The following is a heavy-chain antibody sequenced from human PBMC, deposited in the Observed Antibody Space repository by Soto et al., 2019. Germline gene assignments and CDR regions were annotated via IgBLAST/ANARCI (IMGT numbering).Heavy chain of an antibody. CDR2: ILGNGRNT. CDR3: AGRRCGAYYFDY. CDR1: GLTFSDHA. J-gene: IGHJ4*02. V-gene: IGHV3-23*01. D-gene: IGHD3-10*01. Sequence: EVQLLESGGGLVQPGGSLRLSCAVSGLTFSDHAMSWVRQAPGKGLEWVSAILGNGRNTYYADSVKGRFTISRDNSRNTLYLQMNSLRAEDTAVYYCAGRRCGAYYFDYWGQGTLVTVSS.